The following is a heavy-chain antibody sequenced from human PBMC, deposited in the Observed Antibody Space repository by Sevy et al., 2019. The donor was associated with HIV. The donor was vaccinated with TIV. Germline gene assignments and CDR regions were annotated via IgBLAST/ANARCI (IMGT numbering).Heavy chain of an antibody. CDR2: ISAYSGDT. CDR1: GYTFTTSG. D-gene: IGHD2-2*01. J-gene: IGHJ4*02. CDR3: ARDKPQGVVIIPGSMWGGVDY. V-gene: IGHV1-18*01. Sequence: ASVKVSCEASGYTFTTSGINWVRQAPGQGLEWMGWISAYSGDTNFAQKFQGRVTMTTDTSTSTAYMELSSLRSDDTAVYFCARDKPQGVVIIPGSMWGGVDYWGQGTVVTVSS.